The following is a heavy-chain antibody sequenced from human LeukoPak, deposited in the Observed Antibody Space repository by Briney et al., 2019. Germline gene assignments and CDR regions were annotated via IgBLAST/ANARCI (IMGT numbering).Heavy chain of an antibody. V-gene: IGHV4-30-2*01. J-gene: IGHJ3*02. CDR3: ARAYLGDSSGYSKAFDI. D-gene: IGHD3-22*01. CDR1: GGSISSGGYS. CDR2: IYHTEST. Sequence: PSQTLSLTCAVAGGSISSGGYSWSWIRQPPGKGLEWIGYIYHTESTYYNPSLKSRVTISVDRSKNQFSLKMSSVTAADTAVYYCARAYLGDSSGYSKAFDIWGQGTMVTVSS.